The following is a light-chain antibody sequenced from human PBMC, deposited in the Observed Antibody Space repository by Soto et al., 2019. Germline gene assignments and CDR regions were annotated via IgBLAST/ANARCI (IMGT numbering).Light chain of an antibody. J-gene: IGLJ2*01. V-gene: IGLV1-40*01. CDR2: GNS. CDR1: TSNIGAGYD. CDR3: QSYDSSLSGRV. Sequence: QLVLTQTPSVSGAPGQRVTISCTGSTSNIGAGYDVHWYQQLPGAAPKLLIYGNSNRPSGVPDRFSGSKSGTSASLAITGLQAEDEADYHCQSYDSSLSGRVFGGGTKLTVL.